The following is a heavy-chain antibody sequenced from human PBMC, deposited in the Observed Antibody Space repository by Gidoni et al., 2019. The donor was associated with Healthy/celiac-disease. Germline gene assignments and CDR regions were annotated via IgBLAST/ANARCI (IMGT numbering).Heavy chain of an antibody. Sequence: EVQLVESGGGLVQPGGSLRLSCAASGFTFSRYWMSWVRQAPGKGLEWVANIKQDGSEKYYVDSVKGRFTISRDNAKNSLYLQMNSLRAEDTAVYYCARGYCSGGSCPPDAFDIWGQGTMVTVSS. CDR3: ARGYCSGGSCPPDAFDI. V-gene: IGHV3-7*01. CDR1: GFTFSRYW. J-gene: IGHJ3*02. D-gene: IGHD2-15*01. CDR2: IKQDGSEK.